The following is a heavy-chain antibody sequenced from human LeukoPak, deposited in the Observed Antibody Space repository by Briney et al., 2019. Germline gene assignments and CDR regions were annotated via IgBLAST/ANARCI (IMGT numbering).Heavy chain of an antibody. D-gene: IGHD3-3*01. CDR1: GFTFSRYS. CDR3: ARDRASWSGYYLYYYYMDV. J-gene: IGHJ6*03. CDR2: VNSDGSGT. Sequence: GGSLRLSCAASGFTFSRYSMHWVRQAPGKGLVWVSHVNSDGSGTDYADSVKGRFTISRDNAKNSLYLQMNSLRAEDTAVYYCARDRASWSGYYLYYYYMDVWGKGTTVTVSS. V-gene: IGHV3-74*01.